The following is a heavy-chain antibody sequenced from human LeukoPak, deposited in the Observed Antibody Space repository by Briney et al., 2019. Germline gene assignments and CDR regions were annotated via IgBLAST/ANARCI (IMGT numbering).Heavy chain of an antibody. CDR2: IYYSGST. CDR1: GGSISSYY. D-gene: IGHD2-8*02. V-gene: IGHV4-59*12. CDR3: ARALLVTTSGYFYYYMDV. J-gene: IGHJ6*03. Sequence: SETLSLTCTVSGGSISSYYWSWIRQPPGKGLEWIGYIYYSGSTNYNPSLKSRVTMSVDMSKNQFSLKLSSVTAADTAVYYCARALLVTTSGYFYYYMDVWGKGTTVSVSS.